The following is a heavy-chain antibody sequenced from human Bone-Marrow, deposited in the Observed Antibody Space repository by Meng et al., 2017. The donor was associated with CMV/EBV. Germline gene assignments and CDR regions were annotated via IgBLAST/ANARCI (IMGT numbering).Heavy chain of an antibody. Sequence: GESLKISCAASGFTFSSYAMSWVRQAPGKGLEWVSAISGSGGSTYYADSVKGRFTISRDNSKNSLYLQMNSLRAEDTAVYYCARETRPTAFDYWGQGTLVTVSS. J-gene: IGHJ4*02. CDR1: GFTFSSYA. D-gene: IGHD4-23*01. V-gene: IGHV3-23*01. CDR2: ISGSGGST. CDR3: ARETRPTAFDY.